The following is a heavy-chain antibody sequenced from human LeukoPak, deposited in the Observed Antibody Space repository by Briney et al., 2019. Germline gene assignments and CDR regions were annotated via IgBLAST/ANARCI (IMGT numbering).Heavy chain of an antibody. CDR1: GFTFSSYA. V-gene: IGHV3-23*01. J-gene: IGHJ5*02. CDR2: ISGSGGST. D-gene: IGHD3-9*01. Sequence: GGSLRLSCAASGFTFSSYAMSWVRQAPGKGLEWISAISGSGGSTYYADSVKGRFTISRDNSKNTLYLQMNSLRAEDTAVYYCASSFAGFLTGLIIHLGWFDPWGQGTLVTVSS. CDR3: ASSFAGFLTGLIIHLGWFDP.